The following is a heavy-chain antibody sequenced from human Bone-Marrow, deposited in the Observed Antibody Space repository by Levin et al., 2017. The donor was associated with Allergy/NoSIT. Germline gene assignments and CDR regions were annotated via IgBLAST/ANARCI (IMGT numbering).Heavy chain of an antibody. CDR2: MSDSGST. Sequence: SQTLSLTCTVSGGSVSSVSFYWTWIRQPPGKGLEWIGYMSDSGSTKYNPSLKSRVTISVDTTKNQFSLNLSSVTAADTAVYYCARDLGYSGYDHFYYGMDVWGQGTTVTVSS. J-gene: IGHJ6*02. D-gene: IGHD5-12*01. V-gene: IGHV4-61*01. CDR3: ARDLGYSGYDHFYYGMDV. CDR1: GGSVSSVSFY.